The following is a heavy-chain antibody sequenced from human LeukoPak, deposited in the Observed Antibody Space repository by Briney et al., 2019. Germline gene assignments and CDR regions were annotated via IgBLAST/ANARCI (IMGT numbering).Heavy chain of an antibody. Sequence: GGSLRLSCAASGFTFSSYAMSWVRQAPGKGLEWASTLSGSGGSTYYADSVKGRFTISRDNSKNTLYLQMNSLRAEDTAVYYCAKSGYCSGGSCRYDAFDIWGQGTMVTVSS. J-gene: IGHJ3*02. V-gene: IGHV3-23*01. CDR3: AKSGYCSGGSCRYDAFDI. CDR1: GFTFSSYA. CDR2: LSGSGGST. D-gene: IGHD2-15*01.